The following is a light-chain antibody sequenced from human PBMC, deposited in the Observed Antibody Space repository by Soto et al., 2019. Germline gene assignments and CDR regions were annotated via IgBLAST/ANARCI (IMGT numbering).Light chain of an antibody. V-gene: IGKV3-20*01. CDR1: QSGSNNY. J-gene: IGKJ2*01. CDR3: QQYGSSPYT. Sequence: EIVLTQSPGTLSLSPGERATLSCRASQSGSNNYLAWYQQKPGQSHRLLIYGASNRATGIPDRFNGSGSGTDFTLTISRLDPEDFAVYFCQQYGSSPYTFGQGTKLESK. CDR2: GAS.